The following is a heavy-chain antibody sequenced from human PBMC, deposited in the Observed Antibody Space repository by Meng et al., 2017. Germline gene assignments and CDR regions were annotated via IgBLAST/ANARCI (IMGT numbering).Heavy chain of an antibody. D-gene: IGHD5-24*01. CDR3: VRNSGDGYSYDS. V-gene: IGHV3-23*01. CDR2: ISGSGAGI. CDR1: GGSISSSSYY. Sequence: ETLSLTCTVSGGSISSSSYYWGWIRQPPGKGLEWVSAISGSGAGIYYADSVKGRFTVSRDNSKNTVYLQMNTLRAEDTAVYYCVRNSGDGYSYDSWGQGSLVTVSS. J-gene: IGHJ4*02.